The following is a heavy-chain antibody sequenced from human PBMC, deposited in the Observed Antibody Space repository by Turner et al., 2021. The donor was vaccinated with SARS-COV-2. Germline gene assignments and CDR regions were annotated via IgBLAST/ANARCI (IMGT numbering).Heavy chain of an antibody. J-gene: IGHJ4*02. CDR2: ISSSSSYI. Sequence: EVQLVESGGGLVKLGGSLRLSCAASGFTFSSYNMNWVRQAPGKGLEWVSSISSSSSYIYYADSVKGRFTISRDNAKNSLYLQMNSLRAEDTAVYYCARDISAYYYDSSGYPDWGQGTLVTVSS. V-gene: IGHV3-21*01. CDR3: ARDISAYYYDSSGYPD. CDR1: GFTFSSYN. D-gene: IGHD3-22*01.